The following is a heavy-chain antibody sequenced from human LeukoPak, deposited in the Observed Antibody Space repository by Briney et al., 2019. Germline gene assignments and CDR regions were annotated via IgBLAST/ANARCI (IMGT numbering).Heavy chain of an antibody. CDR3: ARHGSGTTIPFDY. CDR1: GGSFSDYY. D-gene: IGHD2-15*01. J-gene: IGHJ4*02. CDR2: INHSGST. V-gene: IGHV4-34*01. Sequence: PSETLSLTCAVYGGSFSDYYWSWIRQSPGKGLEWIGEINHSGSTNYNPSLKSRVTISVDTSKNQFSLKLSSVTAADTAVYYCARHGSGTTIPFDYWGQGTLVTVSS.